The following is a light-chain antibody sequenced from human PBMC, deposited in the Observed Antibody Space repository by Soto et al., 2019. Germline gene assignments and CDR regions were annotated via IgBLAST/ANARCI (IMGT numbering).Light chain of an antibody. CDR2: DTT. V-gene: IGLV7-46*01. Sequence: QAVVTQEASLTVSTGGTVTLTCGSSTGAVTSGHYPHWFQQKPGQAPRTLIYDTTNKHSWTPARFSGSLLGGKAALTLSGAQPEDEADYYCLVIFTGVGEVFGTGTKLTV. CDR1: TGAVTSGHY. CDR3: LVIFTGVGEV. J-gene: IGLJ1*01.